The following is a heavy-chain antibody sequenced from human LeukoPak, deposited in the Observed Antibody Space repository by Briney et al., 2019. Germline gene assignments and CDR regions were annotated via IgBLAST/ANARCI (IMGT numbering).Heavy chain of an antibody. V-gene: IGHV4-34*01. Sequence: SGTLSLTCAVYGGSFSGYYWSWIRQPPGKGLEWIGEINHSGSTNYNPSLKSRVTISVDTSKNQFSLKLSSVTAADTAVYYCARRPSYCSGGSCYYYYYYMDVWGKGTTVTISS. CDR1: GGSFSGYY. CDR3: ARRPSYCSGGSCYYYYYYMDV. D-gene: IGHD2-15*01. CDR2: INHSGST. J-gene: IGHJ6*03.